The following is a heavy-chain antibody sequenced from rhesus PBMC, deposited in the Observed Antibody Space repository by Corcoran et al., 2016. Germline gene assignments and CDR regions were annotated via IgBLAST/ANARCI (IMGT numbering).Heavy chain of an antibody. CDR2: INGNMGSN. V-gene: IGHV4-80*01. D-gene: IGHD1-20*01. CDR1: GGSFSSYS. Sequence: QVQLQESGPGLVKPSETLSLTCAVSGGSFSSYSWSWILQPPGKGLGWIGEINGNMGSNKYNPSLKRRVTISKDASKKQFVLKLSSVAAADTAVDYCARSVAGTDYWGQGVLVTVSS. CDR3: ARSVAGTDY. J-gene: IGHJ4*01.